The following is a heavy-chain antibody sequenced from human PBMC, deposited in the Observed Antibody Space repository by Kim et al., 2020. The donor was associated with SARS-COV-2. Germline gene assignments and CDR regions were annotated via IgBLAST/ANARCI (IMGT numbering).Heavy chain of an antibody. Sequence: GGSLRLSCAASGFIFSNYGMSWVRQAPGKGLEWVAAISHTGGSPMYADSVQGRFTISRDESRNTLYLQMNSLRVEDTARYYCAKDLGPYNYNWYGHDCWGKGTLVTVYS. D-gene: IGHD1-1*01. J-gene: IGHJ4*02. CDR3: AKDLGPYNYNWYGHDC. CDR1: GFIFSNYG. V-gene: IGHV3-23*01. CDR2: ISHTGGSP.